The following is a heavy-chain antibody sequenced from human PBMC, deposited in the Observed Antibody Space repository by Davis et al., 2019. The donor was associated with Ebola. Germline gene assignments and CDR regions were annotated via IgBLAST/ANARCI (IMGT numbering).Heavy chain of an antibody. CDR3: AKFGSGSYGTLDY. Sequence: GESLKISCAASGFTFSGYAMHWVRQASGKGLEWVGAIRSNANNYATAYAASVKGRFTISRDDSKNTLYLQMNSLRAEDTAVYYCAKFGSGSYGTLDYWGQGTLVTVSS. D-gene: IGHD1-26*01. CDR1: GFTFSGYA. V-gene: IGHV3-73*01. J-gene: IGHJ4*02. CDR2: IRSNANNYAT.